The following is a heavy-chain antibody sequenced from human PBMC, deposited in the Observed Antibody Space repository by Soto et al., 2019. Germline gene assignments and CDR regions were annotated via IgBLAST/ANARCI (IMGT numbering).Heavy chain of an antibody. V-gene: IGHV3-33*01. J-gene: IGHJ4*02. CDR2: IWYDGSNK. CDR1: GFTFSSYG. D-gene: IGHD6-25*01. CDR3: ARDVRSGRGPNDY. Sequence: GGSLRLSCAASGFTFSSYGMHGVRQAPGKGLEWVAVIWYDGSNKYYADSVKGRFTISRDNSKNTLYLQMNSLRAEDTAVYYCARDVRSGRGPNDYWGQGTLVTVSS.